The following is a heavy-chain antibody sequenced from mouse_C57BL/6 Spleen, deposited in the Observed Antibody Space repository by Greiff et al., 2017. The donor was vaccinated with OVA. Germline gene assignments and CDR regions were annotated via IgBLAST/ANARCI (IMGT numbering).Heavy chain of an antibody. V-gene: IGHV1-84*01. CDR1: GYTFTDYY. D-gene: IGHD3-2*02. J-gene: IGHJ4*01. CDR2: IYTGSGNT. Sequence: VQLQQSGPELVKPGASVKISCKASGYTFTDYYINWVKQRPGQGLEWIGWIYTGSGNTKYNEKFKGKATLTVDTSSSTAYMQLSSLTSEDSAVYFCARQLRPLYAIDYWGQGTSVTVSS. CDR3: ARQLRPLYAIDY.